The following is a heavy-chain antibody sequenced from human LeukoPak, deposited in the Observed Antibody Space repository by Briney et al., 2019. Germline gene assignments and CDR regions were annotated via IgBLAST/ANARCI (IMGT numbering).Heavy chain of an antibody. CDR2: ISANNGNT. V-gene: IGHV1-18*01. CDR1: GYSFSNYA. Sequence: ASVTVSFKSSGYSFSNYAISWVRQAPGQGLEWMGWISANNGNTNYAQKLQGRVTMTTDTSTSTAYMELRSLRSDDTAVYYCASVYFDFWGQGTLVTVSS. CDR3: ASVYFDF. J-gene: IGHJ4*02.